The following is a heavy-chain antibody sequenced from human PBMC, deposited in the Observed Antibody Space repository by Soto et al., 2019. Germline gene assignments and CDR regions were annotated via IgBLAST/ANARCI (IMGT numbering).Heavy chain of an antibody. Sequence: GRPLTLSGVVAELAIRSGAVSWLGQGPGKGLEGVSKISGSGVAKFYADSVKGRFTISSENSNNTVSLQMNSLRAEDAAVYYCAKHRSPGATTCNAYWGQGTPVTVSS. CDR3: AKHRSPGATTCNAY. D-gene: IGHD2-2*01. CDR1: ELAIRSGA. V-gene: IGHV3-23*01. J-gene: IGHJ1*01. CDR2: ISGSGVAK.